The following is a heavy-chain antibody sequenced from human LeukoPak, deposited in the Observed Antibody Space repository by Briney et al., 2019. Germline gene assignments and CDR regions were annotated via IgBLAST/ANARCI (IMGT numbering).Heavy chain of an antibody. CDR2: IIPIFGTA. V-gene: IGHV1-69*06. CDR1: GGTFSSYA. J-gene: IGHJ6*03. D-gene: IGHD6-13*01. CDR3: ARVHSSSWYYYGFYYYYMDV. Sequence: ASVKVSCKASGGTFSSYAISWVRQAPGQGLEWMGGIIPIFGTANYAQKFQGRVTIIADKSTSTAYMELSSLRSEDTAVYYCARVHSSSWYYYGFYYYYMDVWGKGTTVTVSS.